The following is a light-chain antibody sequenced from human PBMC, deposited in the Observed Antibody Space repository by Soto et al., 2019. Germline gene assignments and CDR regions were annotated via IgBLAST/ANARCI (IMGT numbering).Light chain of an antibody. V-gene: IGKV1-39*01. CDR2: AAS. CDR1: QRIGSF. Sequence: DVQMTQSPSSLSASVGDRVTISCRASQRIGSFLNWYQQKPGRAPKLLIFAASSLQSGVPSRFSGSVSGTDFTITISSLQPEDFVTYYCQQIYSTPVTFGGGTRVEIK. CDR3: QQIYSTPVT. J-gene: IGKJ4*01.